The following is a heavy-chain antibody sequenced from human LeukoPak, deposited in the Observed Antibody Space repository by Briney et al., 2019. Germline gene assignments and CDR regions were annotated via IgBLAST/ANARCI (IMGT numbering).Heavy chain of an antibody. CDR2: MSSRGSTI. Sequence: AGGSLRLSCAASGFTFSSYEMNWVRQAPGKGLEWVSYMSSRGSTIYYADSVKGRFTISRDNAKNSLYLQMNSLRAEDTAVYYCASLTYYFDSSGYYPGYFQHWGQGTLVTVSS. D-gene: IGHD3-22*01. CDR3: ASLTYYFDSSGYYPGYFQH. J-gene: IGHJ1*01. V-gene: IGHV3-48*03. CDR1: GFTFSSYE.